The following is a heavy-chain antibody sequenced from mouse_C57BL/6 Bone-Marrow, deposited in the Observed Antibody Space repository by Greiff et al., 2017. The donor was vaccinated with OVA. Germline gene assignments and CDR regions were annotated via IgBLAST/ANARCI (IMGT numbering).Heavy chain of an antibody. D-gene: IGHD1-1*01. J-gene: IGHJ2*01. V-gene: IGHV5-4*01. CDR1: GFTFSSYA. CDR3: ARDRLLRFLYYFDY. Sequence: EVKLMESGGGLVKPGGSLKLSCAASGFTFSSYAMSWVRQTPEKRLEWVATISDGGSYTYYPDNVKGRFTISRDNAKNNLYLQMSHLKSEDTAMYYCARDRLLRFLYYFDYWGQGTTLTVSS. CDR2: ISDGGSYT.